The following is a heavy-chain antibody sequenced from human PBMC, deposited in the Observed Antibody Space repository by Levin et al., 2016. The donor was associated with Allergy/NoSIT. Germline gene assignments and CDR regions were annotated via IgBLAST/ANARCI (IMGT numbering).Heavy chain of an antibody. D-gene: IGHD1-1*01. Sequence: PGKALEWLALIYWDDDRRYSPSQKSRLTITKDTSKTKVVLTMTNMDLVDTATYYCAHGTTGTTLRLPTFDYWGQGTLVTVSS. V-gene: IGHV2-5*02. J-gene: IGHJ4*02. CDR2: IYWDDDR. CDR3: AHGTTGTTLRLPTFDY.